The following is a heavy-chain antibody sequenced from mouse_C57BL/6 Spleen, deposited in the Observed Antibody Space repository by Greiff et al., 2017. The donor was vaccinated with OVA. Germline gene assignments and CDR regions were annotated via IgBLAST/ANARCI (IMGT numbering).Heavy chain of an antibody. D-gene: IGHD1-1*01. V-gene: IGHV1-81*01. J-gene: IGHJ2*01. CDR3: ARRGATVVAED. Sequence: QVQLQQPGAELARPGASVKLSCKASGYTFTSYGISWVKQRPGQGLEWIGEIYPSSGNTNYNEKFKGKATLTADKSSSTAYMRLRSLTSEVSAVDCCARRGATVVAEDWGQGTTLTVSS. CDR2: IYPSSGNT. CDR1: GYTFTSYG.